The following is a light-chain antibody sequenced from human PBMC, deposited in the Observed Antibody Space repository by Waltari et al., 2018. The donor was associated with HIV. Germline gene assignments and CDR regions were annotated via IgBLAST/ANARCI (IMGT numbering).Light chain of an antibody. CDR2: GAS. CDR3: QQYGSSPT. Sequence: EIVLTQSPGTLSLSPGEGATLSCRASQTVSSNYLAWYQQKPGQAPRLLIYGASSRAIGIPDRFSGSGSGTDFTLTINRLEPEDFAVYYCQQYGSSPTFGPGTKVDIK. CDR1: QTVSSNY. V-gene: IGKV3-20*01. J-gene: IGKJ3*01.